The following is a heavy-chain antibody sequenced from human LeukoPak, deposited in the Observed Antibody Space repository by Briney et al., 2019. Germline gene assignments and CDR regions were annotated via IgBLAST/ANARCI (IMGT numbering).Heavy chain of an antibody. Sequence: GASVKVSCKASGGTFSSYAISWVRQAPGQGLEWMGGIIPIFGTANYAQKFQGRVTITTDESTSTAYMELSSLRSEDTAVYYCAGADSSDWYRPLIGYYFDYWGQGTLVTVSS. J-gene: IGHJ4*02. CDR2: IIPIFGTA. CDR3: AGADSSDWYRPLIGYYFDY. V-gene: IGHV1-69*05. D-gene: IGHD6-19*01. CDR1: GGTFSSYA.